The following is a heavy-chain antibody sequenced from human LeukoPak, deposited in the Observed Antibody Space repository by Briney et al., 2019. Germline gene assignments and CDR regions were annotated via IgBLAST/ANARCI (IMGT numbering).Heavy chain of an antibody. Sequence: GASVKVSCKASGGTFSSYAISWVRQAPGQGLEWMGGIIPIFGTANYAQKFQGRVTITADKSTSTVYMELSSLRSEDTAVYYCAREISVAGTQGYYYMDVWGKGTTVTVSS. CDR1: GGTFSSYA. J-gene: IGHJ6*03. D-gene: IGHD6-19*01. CDR3: AREISVAGTQGYYYMDV. CDR2: IIPIFGTA. V-gene: IGHV1-69*06.